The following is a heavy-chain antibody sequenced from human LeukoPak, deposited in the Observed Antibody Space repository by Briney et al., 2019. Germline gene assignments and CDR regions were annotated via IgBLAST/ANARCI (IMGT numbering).Heavy chain of an antibody. CDR3: AKDISSSWYGAFDI. D-gene: IGHD6-13*01. CDR2: ISWNSGSI. V-gene: IGHV3-9*01. J-gene: IGHJ3*02. Sequence: GGSLRLSCAASGFTFDDYAMHWVRQAPGKGREWVSGISWNSGSIGYADSVKGRFTISRDNAKNSLYLQMNSLRAEDTALYYCAKDISSSWYGAFDIWGQGTMVTVSS. CDR1: GFTFDDYA.